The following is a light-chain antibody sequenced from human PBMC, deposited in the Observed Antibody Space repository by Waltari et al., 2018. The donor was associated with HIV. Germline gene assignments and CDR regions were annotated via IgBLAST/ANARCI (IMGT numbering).Light chain of an antibody. J-gene: IGLJ1*01. CDR3: GTWDSSLSAYV. Sequence: QSILTRPPSVSAAPGHNVNISCSGTTSTIGQHSVFLSNPLPGTPPTLLIFQNDKRPPEIPDRFSGLKSGTSATLGIIGLQPGDEADYFCGTWDSSLSAYVFTTGTKVTV. V-gene: IGLV1-51*02. CDR1: TSTIGQHS. CDR2: QND.